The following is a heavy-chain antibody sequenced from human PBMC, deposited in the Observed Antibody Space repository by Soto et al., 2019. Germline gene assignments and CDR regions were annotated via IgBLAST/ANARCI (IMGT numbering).Heavy chain of an antibody. Sequence: EVQLVESGGGLVQPGGSLRLSCAASEFIFSTYAMNWVRQAPGKGLEWVSYISSSSQNIRYADSMKGRFTISRDNAKNSLYLQMNSLRAEDTAVYYCARDQSRGQVFYYYMDVWGKGTTVTVSS. J-gene: IGHJ6*03. D-gene: IGHD3-10*01. CDR3: ARDQSRGQVFYYYMDV. V-gene: IGHV3-48*01. CDR1: EFIFSTYA. CDR2: ISSSSQNI.